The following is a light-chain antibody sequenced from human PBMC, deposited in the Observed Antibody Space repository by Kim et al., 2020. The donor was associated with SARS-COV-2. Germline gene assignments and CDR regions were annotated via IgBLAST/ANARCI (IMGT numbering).Light chain of an antibody. Sequence: GQSINIYCTGTSSDVGGYNSVSWYQQHPGKAPKLMIYDVSNRPSGVSNRFSGSKSGNTASLTISGLQAEDEADYYCSSYTSSSTLVFGGGTQLTVL. V-gene: IGLV2-14*03. CDR3: SSYTSSSTLV. CDR2: DVS. J-gene: IGLJ2*01. CDR1: SSDVGGYNS.